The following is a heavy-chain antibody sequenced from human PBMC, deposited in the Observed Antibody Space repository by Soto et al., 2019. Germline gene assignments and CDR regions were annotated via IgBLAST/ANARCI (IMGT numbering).Heavy chain of an antibody. Sequence: SVKVSCKASGYTFTSYAMHWVRQAPGQGLEWMGGIIPIFGTANYAQKFQGRVTITADESTSTAYMELSSLRSEDTAVYYCARDEHDSNYYGMDVWGQGTTVSVCS. D-gene: IGHD3-22*01. CDR2: IIPIFGTA. V-gene: IGHV1-69*13. J-gene: IGHJ6*02. CDR3: ARDEHDSNYYGMDV. CDR1: GYTFTSYA.